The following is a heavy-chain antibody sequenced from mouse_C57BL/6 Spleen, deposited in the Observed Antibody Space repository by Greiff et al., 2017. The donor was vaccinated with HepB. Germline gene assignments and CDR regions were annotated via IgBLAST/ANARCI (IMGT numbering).Heavy chain of an antibody. CDR1: GYTFTGYW. Sequence: VKLVESGAELMKPGASVKLSCKATGYTFTGYWIEWVKQRPGHGLEWIGEILPGSGSTNYNEKFKGKATFTADTSSNTAYMQLSSLTTEDSAIYYCARGGNYYGSSPAWFAYWGQGTLVTVSA. J-gene: IGHJ3*01. CDR2: ILPGSGST. V-gene: IGHV1-9*01. D-gene: IGHD1-1*01. CDR3: ARGGNYYGSSPAWFAY.